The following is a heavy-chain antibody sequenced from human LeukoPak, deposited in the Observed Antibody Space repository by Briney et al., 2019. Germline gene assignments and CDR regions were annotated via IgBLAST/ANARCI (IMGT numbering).Heavy chain of an antibody. J-gene: IGHJ4*02. CDR3: ARAPGYGAAYYFDY. D-gene: IGHD1-1*01. CDR2: IKQDGSDK. CDR1: GFTFDNYW. Sequence: GGSLRLSCAASGFTFDNYWMNWVRQAPGKGLEWVANIKQDGSDKDYVDSVKGRFTISRDNARNSLYLHMNSLRAEDTAVYYCARAPGYGAAYYFDYWGQGTLVTVSS. V-gene: IGHV3-7*01.